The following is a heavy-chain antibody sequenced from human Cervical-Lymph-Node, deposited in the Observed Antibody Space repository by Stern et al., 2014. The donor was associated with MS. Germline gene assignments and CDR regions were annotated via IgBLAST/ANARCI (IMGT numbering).Heavy chain of an antibody. CDR2: ITPMFGVA. V-gene: IGHV1-69*18. J-gene: IGHJ4*02. CDR1: GGTFSTYA. CDR3: GREADPHSGPFDF. Sequence: VQLVESGAEVKKPGSSVKVSCKASGGTFSTYAVSWVRQAPGQGPEWMGMITPMFGVANYAQKFQGRVTITADESTSTAYMERSSLKSGDTAVYYCGREADPHSGPFDFWGQGTLVTVSS. D-gene: IGHD6-25*01.